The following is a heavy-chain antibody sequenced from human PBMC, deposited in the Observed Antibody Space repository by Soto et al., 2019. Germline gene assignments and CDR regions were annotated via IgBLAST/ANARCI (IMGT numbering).Heavy chain of an antibody. CDR3: ARDTKYGGYDY. J-gene: IGHJ4*02. Sequence: SETLSLTCTVSGGSISSYYWSWIRQPPGKGLEWIGYIYYSGSTNYNPSLKSRVTISVDTSKNQFSLKLSSVTAADTAVYYCARDTKYGGYDYWGQGTLVTVSS. CDR1: GGSISSYY. V-gene: IGHV4-59*01. D-gene: IGHD5-12*01. CDR2: IYYSGST.